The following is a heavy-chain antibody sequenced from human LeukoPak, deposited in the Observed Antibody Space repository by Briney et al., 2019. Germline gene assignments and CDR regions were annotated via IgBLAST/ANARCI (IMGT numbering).Heavy chain of an antibody. CDR3: ARASTTVPNLLDY. J-gene: IGHJ4*02. CDR1: GFTFSTYW. Sequence: GGSLRLSCAASGFTFSTYWMNWVRQAPGKGLLWVSRINGDGTSTKYADSVKGRFTISRDNARHTLYLQMNSLRAEDTAVYYCARASTTVPNLLDYWGQGTLVTVSS. D-gene: IGHD4-17*01. CDR2: INGDGTST. V-gene: IGHV3-74*03.